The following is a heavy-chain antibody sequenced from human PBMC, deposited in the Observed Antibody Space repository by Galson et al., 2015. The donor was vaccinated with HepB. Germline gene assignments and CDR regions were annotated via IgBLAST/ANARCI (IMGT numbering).Heavy chain of an antibody. D-gene: IGHD3-3*01. Sequence: CAISGDSVSSNSAAWNRIRQSPSRGLEWLGRTYYRSKWYNDYAVSVKSRITINPDTSKNQFSLQLNSVTPEDTAVYYCARAEWESGSAFDIWGQGTMVTVSS. CDR1: GDSVSSNSAA. V-gene: IGHV6-1*01. CDR2: TYYRSKWYN. CDR3: ARAEWESGSAFDI. J-gene: IGHJ3*02.